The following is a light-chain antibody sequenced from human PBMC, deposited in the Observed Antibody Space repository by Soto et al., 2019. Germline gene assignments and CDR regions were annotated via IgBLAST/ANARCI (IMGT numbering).Light chain of an antibody. CDR2: GAS. V-gene: IGKV1-33*01. CDR1: QYIGTF. J-gene: IGKJ4*01. CDR3: QKYDNIILS. Sequence: TQSPTSLIASVGDRVTITCQASQYIGTFVNWYQQKGGEAPRLLISGASNLEAGIPSRFRGSGSGADFIFTITNLQPEDVGTYSCQKYDNIILSFGGGTKVEI.